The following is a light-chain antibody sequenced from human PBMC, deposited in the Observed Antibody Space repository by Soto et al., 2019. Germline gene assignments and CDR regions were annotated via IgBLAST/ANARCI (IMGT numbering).Light chain of an antibody. Sequence: DIQMTQSPSTLSASIGDRVTITCRASQSIRSWLAWYQQKPGRAPKLLIYDASSLESVVPARFSGSGSGTEFTLTISSLQPDYFAIYYCQQYNSYWTFGQGTKVEIK. J-gene: IGKJ1*01. CDR2: DAS. CDR3: QQYNSYWT. V-gene: IGKV1-5*01. CDR1: QSIRSW.